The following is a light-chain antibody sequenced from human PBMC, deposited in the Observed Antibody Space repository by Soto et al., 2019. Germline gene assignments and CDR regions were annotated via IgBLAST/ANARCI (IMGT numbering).Light chain of an antibody. V-gene: IGLV2-14*03. CDR2: HVT. CDR3: CSLTTSHTYV. CDR1: SSDIGHYDY. J-gene: IGLJ1*01. Sequence: QSVLTQPPSASGTPGQRVTISCTGTSSDIGHYDYVSWYQQHPGKAPKLMIYHVTYRPSGVSNRYSGSKSGNSASLTISGLQADDEADYYCCSLTTSHTYVFGSGTKLTVL.